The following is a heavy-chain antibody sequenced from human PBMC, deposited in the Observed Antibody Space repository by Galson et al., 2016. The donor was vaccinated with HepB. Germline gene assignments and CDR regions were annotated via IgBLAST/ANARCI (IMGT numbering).Heavy chain of an antibody. CDR3: LGFGY. J-gene: IGHJ4*02. CDR2: IWREGIRT. V-gene: IGHV3-33*03. CDR1: RFHFSMYA. Sequence: SLRLSCAASRFHFSMYAMHWVRQAPGKGLEWVAMIWREGIRTFYADSVKGRFTISRDNAKNSVYLQMNSLRAEDTAVYYCLGFGYWGQGTLVTVSS. D-gene: IGHD3-10*01.